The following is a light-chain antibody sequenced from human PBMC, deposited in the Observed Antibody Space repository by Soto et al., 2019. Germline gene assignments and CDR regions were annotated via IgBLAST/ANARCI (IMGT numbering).Light chain of an antibody. J-gene: IGLJ1*01. CDR2: DVS. CDR1: SSDVGGYNY. Sequence: QSALTQPASLSGSPGQSSTISCTGTSSDVGGYNYVSWYQQHPGKAPKLMIYDVSNRPSGVSNRFSGSKSGNTASLTISGLQAEDEADYYCSSYTSSIYVFGTGTKVTVL. CDR3: SSYTSSIYV. V-gene: IGLV2-14*01.